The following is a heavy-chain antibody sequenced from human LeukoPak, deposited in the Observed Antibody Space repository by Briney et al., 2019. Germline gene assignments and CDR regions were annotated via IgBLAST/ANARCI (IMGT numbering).Heavy chain of an antibody. Sequence: PSETLSLTCSVSGGSISSSSYYWGWIRQPAGKGLEWIGNIYYSGSTYYNPSLKSRVTISVDTSKNQFSLKLSSVTAADTAVYYCARPDYYYYHMDVWGKGTTVTVSS. J-gene: IGHJ6*03. CDR1: GGSISSSSYY. CDR2: IYYSGST. CDR3: ARPDYYYYHMDV. V-gene: IGHV4-39*01.